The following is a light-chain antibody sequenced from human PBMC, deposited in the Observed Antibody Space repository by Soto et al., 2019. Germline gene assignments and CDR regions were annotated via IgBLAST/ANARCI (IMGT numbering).Light chain of an antibody. CDR2: DAS. V-gene: IGKV3-11*01. Sequence: GLTHTPATLSLSPGERATLSCRASQSVSSYLAWSQQKPGQAPRLLIHDASNRATGIPARFRGSGSGTEFTLTIRSLEPEDGAGYYRQQRRIWLIPFGQVTRLANK. CDR3: QQRRIWLIP. J-gene: IGKJ5*01. CDR1: QSVSSY.